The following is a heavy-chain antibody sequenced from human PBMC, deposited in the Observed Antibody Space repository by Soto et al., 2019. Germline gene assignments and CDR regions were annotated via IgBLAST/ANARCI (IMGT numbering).Heavy chain of an antibody. Sequence: PSETLSLTCTVSGGSISSYYWSWIRQPPGKGLEWIGYIYYSGSTNYNPSLKSRVTISVDTSKNQFSLKLSSVTAADTAVYYCARKGAYYDILTGLGPAFDIWGQGTMVPVS. D-gene: IGHD3-9*01. V-gene: IGHV4-59*01. CDR3: ARKGAYYDILTGLGPAFDI. CDR2: IYYSGST. J-gene: IGHJ3*02. CDR1: GGSISSYY.